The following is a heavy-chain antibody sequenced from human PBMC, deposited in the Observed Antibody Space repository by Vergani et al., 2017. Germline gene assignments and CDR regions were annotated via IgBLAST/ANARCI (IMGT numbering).Heavy chain of an antibody. V-gene: IGHV1-2*02. D-gene: IGHD3-10*01. Sequence: QVQLVQSGAEVKKPGASVKVSCKASGYTFTGYYMHWVRQAPGQGLEWMGWINPNSGGTNYAQKFQGRVTMTRDTPISTAYMGLSRLRSDDTAVYYCARSCSGYYGSGSYYSPAHWGQGTLVTVSS. CDR3: ARSCSGYYGSGSYYSPAH. CDR2: INPNSGGT. CDR1: GYTFTGYY. J-gene: IGHJ4*02.